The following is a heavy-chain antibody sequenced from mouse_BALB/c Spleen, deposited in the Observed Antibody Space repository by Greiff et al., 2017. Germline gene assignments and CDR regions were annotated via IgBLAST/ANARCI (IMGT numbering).Heavy chain of an antibody. D-gene: IGHD1-1*02. J-gene: IGHJ4*01. Sequence: EVQLVESGPELVKPGASVKMSCKASGYTFTSYVMHWVKQKPGQGLEWIGYINPYNDGTKYNEKFKGKATLTSDKSSSTAYMELSSLTSEDSAVYYCARDRGMGAMDYWGQGTSVTVSS. V-gene: IGHV1-14*01. CDR3: ARDRGMGAMDY. CDR1: GYTFTSYV. CDR2: INPYNDGT.